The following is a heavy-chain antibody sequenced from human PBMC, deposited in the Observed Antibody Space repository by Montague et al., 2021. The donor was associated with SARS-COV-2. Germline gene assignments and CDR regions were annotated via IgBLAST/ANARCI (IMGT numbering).Heavy chain of an antibody. V-gene: IGHV4-4*02. D-gene: IGHD1-26*01. CDR2: ISHSGGT. CDR3: ARLSSDIGGYFWFDP. Sequence: SETLSLTCAVSGGSISSGTWWTWVRQPPGKGLEWIGEISHSGGTNYNPSLKSRLTISVDKSKNQFSLHLNSVTAADTAVYYCARLSSDIGGYFWFDPWGQGTLVSVSS. J-gene: IGHJ5*02. CDR1: GGSISSGTW.